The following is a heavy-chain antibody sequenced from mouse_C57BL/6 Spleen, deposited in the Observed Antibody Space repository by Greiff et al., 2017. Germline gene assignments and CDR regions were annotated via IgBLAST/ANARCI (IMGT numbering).Heavy chain of an antibody. D-gene: IGHD1-1*01. V-gene: IGHV1-74*01. Sequence: QVQLQQPGAELVKPGASVKVSCKASGYTFTSYWMHWVKQRPGQGLEWIGRIHPSDSDTNYNQKFKGKATLTVDKSSSTAYMQLSSLTSEDSAVYYCAIGGYYYGSSEDWYFDVWGTGTTVTVSS. CDR3: AIGGYYYGSSEDWYFDV. J-gene: IGHJ1*03. CDR2: IHPSDSDT. CDR1: GYTFTSYW.